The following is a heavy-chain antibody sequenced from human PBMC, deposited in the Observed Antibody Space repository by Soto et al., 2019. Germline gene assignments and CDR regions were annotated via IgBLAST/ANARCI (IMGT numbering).Heavy chain of an antibody. CDR3: ARRYFGSSWSAFDC. V-gene: IGHV3-30-3*01. J-gene: IGHJ4*02. D-gene: IGHD6-13*01. CDR1: GFTFSSYA. CDR2: ISYDGSNK. Sequence: GGSLRLSCAASGFTFSSYAMHWVRQAPGKGLEWVAVISYDGSNKYYADSVKGRFTISRDNSKNTLYLQMNSLRAEDTAVYYCARRYFGSSWSAFDCWGQGTLVTVSS.